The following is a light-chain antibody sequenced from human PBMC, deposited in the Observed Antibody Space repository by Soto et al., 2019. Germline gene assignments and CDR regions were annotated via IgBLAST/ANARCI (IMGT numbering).Light chain of an antibody. CDR2: DAS. Sequence: DIQMTQSPSSLSASVGARVTITCQASQDIRNSLNWYQQKPGKAPKLLIYDASNLETGVPSRFSGSGSGTDFTFTIASLQPVDIATYFCQQYDNRLTFGGGTKVEI. J-gene: IGKJ4*01. CDR3: QQYDNRLT. V-gene: IGKV1-33*01. CDR1: QDIRNS.